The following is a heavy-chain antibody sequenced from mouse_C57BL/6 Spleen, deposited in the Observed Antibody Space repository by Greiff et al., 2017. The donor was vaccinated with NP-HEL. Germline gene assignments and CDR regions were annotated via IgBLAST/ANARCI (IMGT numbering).Heavy chain of an antibody. V-gene: IGHV6-3*01. CDR2: IRLKSDNYAT. CDR1: GFTFSNYW. CDR3: TVLGRTYAMDY. J-gene: IGHJ4*01. D-gene: IGHD4-1*01. Sequence: EVQLQQSGGGLVQPGGSMKLSCVASGFTFSNYWMNWVRQSPEKGLEWVAQIRLKSDNYATHYAESVKGRFTISRDDSKSSVYLQMNNLRAEDTGIYYCTVLGRTYAMDYWGQGTSVTVSS.